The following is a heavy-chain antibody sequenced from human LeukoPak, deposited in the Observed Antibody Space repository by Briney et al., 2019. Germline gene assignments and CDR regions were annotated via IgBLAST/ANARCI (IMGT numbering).Heavy chain of an antibody. J-gene: IGHJ4*02. D-gene: IGHD3-22*01. Sequence: GGSLRLSCAASGFSFSSFAMTWVRQAPGKGLEWVSSIGGSSGSTYYADSVKGRFTVSRDNSKNTLYLQMNYLRAEDTAVYYCAKDLLGDSFWRQGTLVTVSS. CDR1: GFSFSSFA. V-gene: IGHV3-23*01. CDR2: IGGSSGST. CDR3: AKDLLGDSF.